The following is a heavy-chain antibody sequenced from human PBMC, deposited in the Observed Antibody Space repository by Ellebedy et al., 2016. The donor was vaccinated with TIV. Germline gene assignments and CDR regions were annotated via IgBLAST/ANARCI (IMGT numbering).Heavy chain of an antibody. D-gene: IGHD3-10*01. CDR1: GFTFSSAW. Sequence: PGGSLRLSCAASGFTFSSAWMSWVRQAPGKGLEWVGRIKSRTDGGTTDFAAPLKGRFTISRDDSKNTLYLQMNSLKTEDTAVYYCTAGRLNYYGSGRPLDYWGQGGLVTVSS. CDR2: IKSRTDGGTT. CDR3: TAGRLNYYGSGRPLDY. J-gene: IGHJ4*02. V-gene: IGHV3-15*01.